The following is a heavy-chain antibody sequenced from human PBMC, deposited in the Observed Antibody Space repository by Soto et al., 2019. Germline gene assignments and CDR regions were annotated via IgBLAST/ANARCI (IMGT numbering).Heavy chain of an antibody. CDR1: GGSISSGHYY. V-gene: IGHV4-31*03. CDR3: ARTKQQLDWYFDL. D-gene: IGHD6-6*01. J-gene: IGHJ2*01. Sequence: QVQLQESGPGLVKPSQTLSLTCTVSGGSISSGHYYWTWIRQHPGKGLEWIGYISYSGSTYYNPSLKSRVTISVDTSKNQFSLKLTSVTDADTAVYYCARTKQQLDWYFDLWGRGTQVTISS. CDR2: ISYSGST.